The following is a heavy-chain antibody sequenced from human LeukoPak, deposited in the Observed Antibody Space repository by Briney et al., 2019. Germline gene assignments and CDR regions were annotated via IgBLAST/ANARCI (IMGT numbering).Heavy chain of an antibody. D-gene: IGHD5-18*01. CDR1: GYTFTSYY. Sequence: ASVKVSCKASGYTFTSYYMHWVRQAPGQGLEWMGLINPTGGSTGYAQKFQGRVTMTRDTSTSTVYMELSSLRSEDTAVYYCAREGVDTAMVLLDYWGQGTLVTVSS. CDR2: INPTGGST. CDR3: AREGVDTAMVLLDY. J-gene: IGHJ4*02. V-gene: IGHV1-46*01.